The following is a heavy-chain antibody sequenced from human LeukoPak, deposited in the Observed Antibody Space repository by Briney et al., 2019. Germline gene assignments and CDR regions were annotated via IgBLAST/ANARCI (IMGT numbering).Heavy chain of an antibody. J-gene: IGHJ6*03. CDR2: INHSGST. Sequence: SETLSLTCAVYGGSFSGYYWSWIRQPPGKGLEWIGEINHSGSTNYNPSLKSRVTISVDTSKNKFSLKLSSVTAADTAVYYCARGRYSSSWYGYYYYMDVWGKGTTVTVSS. CDR1: GGSFSGYY. V-gene: IGHV4-34*01. D-gene: IGHD6-13*01. CDR3: ARGRYSSSWYGYYYYMDV.